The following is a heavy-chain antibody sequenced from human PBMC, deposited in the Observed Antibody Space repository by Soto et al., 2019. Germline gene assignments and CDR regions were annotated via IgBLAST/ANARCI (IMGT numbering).Heavy chain of an antibody. Sequence: EVQLVESGGGLVQPGRSLRISCAASGFTFHDYVLHWVRQAPGKGLEGVSGISWNRGDIGYADSVKGRFTHSRDNDKNAVDLQMNSLRVEDTALYYCAILEKGGMDVWGQGATGTVSS. J-gene: IGHJ6*02. D-gene: IGHD1-1*01. V-gene: IGHV3-9*01. CDR3: AILEKGGMDV. CDR1: GFTFHDYV. CDR2: ISWNRGDI.